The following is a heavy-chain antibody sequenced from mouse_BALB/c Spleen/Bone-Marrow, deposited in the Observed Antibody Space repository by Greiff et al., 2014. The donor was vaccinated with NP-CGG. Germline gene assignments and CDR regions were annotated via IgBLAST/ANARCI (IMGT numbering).Heavy chain of an antibody. CDR3: ARGRYGYDGWYFDV. Sequence: DLVKPGASVKLSCKTSGYTFTNYWINWIKQRPGQGLEWLGRIAPGSGSTYYNEMFKVKAPLTVDTSSSTAYIQLSSLSSEDSAVYFCARGRYGYDGWYFDVWGAGTTVTVSS. CDR1: GYTFTNYW. CDR2: IAPGSGST. V-gene: IGHV1S41*01. J-gene: IGHJ1*01. D-gene: IGHD2-2*01.